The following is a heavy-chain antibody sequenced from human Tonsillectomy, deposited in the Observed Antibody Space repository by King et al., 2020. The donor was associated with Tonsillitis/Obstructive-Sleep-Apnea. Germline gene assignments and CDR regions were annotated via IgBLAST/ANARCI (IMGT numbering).Heavy chain of an antibody. Sequence: VQLQQWGAGLLKPSETLSLTCAVYGGSFSGYYWSWIRQPPGKALEWIGEINHGGSTRYNPSLKSRVTISLDSSKNQFSLKLNSMTAADTALYYCPRGDLLTGYYAPTDFDYWGQGTLSPSPQ. D-gene: IGHD3-9*01. V-gene: IGHV4-34*01. CDR1: GGSFSGYY. CDR3: PRGDLLTGYYAPTDFDY. CDR2: INHGGST. J-gene: IGHJ4*02.